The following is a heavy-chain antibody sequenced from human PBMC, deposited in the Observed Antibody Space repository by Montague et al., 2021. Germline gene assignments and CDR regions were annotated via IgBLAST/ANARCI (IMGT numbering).Heavy chain of an antibody. D-gene: IGHD1-7*01. V-gene: IGHV4-39*02. CDR1: GASLTSKSHH. J-gene: IGHJ4*02. CDR3: ARKRNSGDLIDV. Sequence: SETLSLTCSVSGASLTSKSHHWGWIRQPPGKGLEWIGSVYFTESTHFKASLKSRATISVDTPKNTFSLTLTSVTAADTAVYYCARKRNSGDLIDVWGQGVLVTVSS. CDR2: VYFTEST.